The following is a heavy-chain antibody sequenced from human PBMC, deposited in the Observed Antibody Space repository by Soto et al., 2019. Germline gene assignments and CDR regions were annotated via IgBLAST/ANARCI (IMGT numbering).Heavy chain of an antibody. J-gene: IGHJ4*02. CDR2: INSDGSST. D-gene: IGHD3-22*01. CDR3: AIRASYYDSSGYFDY. Sequence: GGSLRLSCAASGFTFRSYWMQWVRQAPGKGLVWVSWINSDGSSTRYADSVKGRFTISRDNAKNTLYLQMNSLRAEDTAVYYCAIRASYYDSSGYFDYWGQGTLVTVSS. CDR1: GFTFRSYW. V-gene: IGHV3-74*01.